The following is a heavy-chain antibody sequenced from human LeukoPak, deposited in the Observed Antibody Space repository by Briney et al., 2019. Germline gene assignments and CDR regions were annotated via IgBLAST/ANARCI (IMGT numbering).Heavy chain of an antibody. Sequence: SVKVSCKASGGTFSSYAISCVRQAPGQGLEWMGGIIPIFGTANYAQKLQGRVTITADESSSTAYMELSSLRSEDTAVYYCTRGPMVKVRYYHGMDVWGQGTTVTVSS. CDR1: GGTFSSYA. D-gene: IGHD4-23*01. CDR3: TRGPMVKVRYYHGMDV. V-gene: IGHV1-69*01. J-gene: IGHJ6*02. CDR2: IIPIFGTA.